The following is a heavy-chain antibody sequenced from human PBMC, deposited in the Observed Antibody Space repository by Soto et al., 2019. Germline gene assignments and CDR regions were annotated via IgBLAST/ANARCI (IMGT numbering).Heavy chain of an antibody. CDR2: IIAMSGTV. Sequence: QVQLVQSGSEVKRPGFSVRVSCKAVGGTFSDYVISWVRQAPGQGLEWMGGIIAMSGTVNNAQKFQDRVTITADESTSTAYMELSSLRSEDTAIYYCAREAGYNRFDPWGQGTLVTVSS. V-gene: IGHV1-69*01. D-gene: IGHD6-13*01. J-gene: IGHJ5*02. CDR1: GGTFSDYV. CDR3: AREAGYNRFDP.